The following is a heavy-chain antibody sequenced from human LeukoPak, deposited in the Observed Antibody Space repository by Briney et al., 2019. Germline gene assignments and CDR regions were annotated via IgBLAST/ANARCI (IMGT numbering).Heavy chain of an antibody. V-gene: IGHV1-2*02. D-gene: IGHD1-26*01. CDR1: GYTFTGYY. CDR2: INPNSGGT. Sequence: ASVKVSCKASGYTFTGYYMHWVRQAPGQGLEWMGWINPNSGGTNYAQKFQGSVTMTRDTSISTAYMELSRLRSDDTAVYYCARVPVWEGYYYYMDVWGKGTTVTVSS. CDR3: ARVPVWEGYYYYMDV. J-gene: IGHJ6*03.